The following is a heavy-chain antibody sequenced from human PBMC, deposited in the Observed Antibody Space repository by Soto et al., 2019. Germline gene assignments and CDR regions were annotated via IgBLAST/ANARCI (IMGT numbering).Heavy chain of an antibody. CDR3: ARRDAVWDGLDY. J-gene: IGHJ4*02. D-gene: IGHD1-20*01. V-gene: IGHV3-30-3*01. Sequence: QVQLVESGGGVVQPGRSLRLSCAASGFTFSSYAMHWVRQAPGKGLEWVAVISYDGSNKYYADSVKGRFTISRDNSKNTLYLQMNSLRAEDTAVYYCARRDAVWDGLDYWGQGTLVTVSS. CDR1: GFTFSSYA. CDR2: ISYDGSNK.